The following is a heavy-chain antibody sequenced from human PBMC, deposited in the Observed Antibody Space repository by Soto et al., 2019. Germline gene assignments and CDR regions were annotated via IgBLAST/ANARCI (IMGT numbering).Heavy chain of an antibody. CDR3: ASLHGARFDP. CDR2: ISSSGYT. Sequence: QVQLQESGPELVKPSETLSLTCTVSGGSISTNYWSWIRQPPGKGLEWIGYISSSGYTNYNASLKSRITISIDTPKNQFSLKLTSVTAADTAVYYCASLHGARFDPWGQGTLVTVSS. J-gene: IGHJ5*02. D-gene: IGHD4-17*01. CDR1: GGSISTNY. V-gene: IGHV4-4*08.